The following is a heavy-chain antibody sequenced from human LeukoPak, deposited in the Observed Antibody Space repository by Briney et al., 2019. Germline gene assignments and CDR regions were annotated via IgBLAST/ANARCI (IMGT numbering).Heavy chain of an antibody. D-gene: IGHD5-18*01. CDR3: TRGPTQQWLYYGMDV. CDR2: IRSKGYGGTR. J-gene: IGHJ6*02. CDR1: GFTFGDHA. V-gene: IGHV3-49*04. Sequence: GSLRLSCTGFGFTFGDHAMSWVRQAPGKGLEWVGFIRSKGYGGTREYAASVKGRFTISRDDSTSIAYLQMNSLKTEDTAVYYCTRGPTQQWLYYGMDVWGQGTTVIVPS.